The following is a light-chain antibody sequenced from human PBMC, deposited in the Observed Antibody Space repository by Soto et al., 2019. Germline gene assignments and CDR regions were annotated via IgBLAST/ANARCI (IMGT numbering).Light chain of an antibody. Sequence: QSALTQPASVSGSPGQSITISCTGTSSDVGGYNYVSWYQQHPGKAPKLMIYDVSNRPSGVSNRFSGSKSGNTASLTISGLQAEEEADYSCSSYTSSSTVFGGGTKLTVL. CDR2: DVS. CDR1: SSDVGGYNY. CDR3: SSYTSSSTV. J-gene: IGLJ2*01. V-gene: IGLV2-14*01.